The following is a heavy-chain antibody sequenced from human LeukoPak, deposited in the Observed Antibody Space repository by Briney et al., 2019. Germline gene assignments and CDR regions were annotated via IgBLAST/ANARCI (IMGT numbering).Heavy chain of an antibody. Sequence: SSETLSLTCTVSGGSISSYYWSWIRQPPGKGLEWIGYIYYSGSTNYNPSLKSRVTISVDTSKNQFSLKLSSVTAADTAVYYCARGGSSWYVFDYYYGMDVWGQGTTVTVSS. V-gene: IGHV4-59*01. D-gene: IGHD6-13*01. J-gene: IGHJ6*02. CDR1: GGSISSYY. CDR3: ARGGSSWYVFDYYYGMDV. CDR2: IYYSGST.